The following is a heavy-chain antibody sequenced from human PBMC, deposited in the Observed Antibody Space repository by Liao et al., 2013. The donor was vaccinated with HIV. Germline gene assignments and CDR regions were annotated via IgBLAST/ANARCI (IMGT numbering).Heavy chain of an antibody. CDR3: AGSSRLAGGYMDV. V-gene: IGHV4-4*07. Sequence: QVQLQESGPGLVKPSETLSLTCTVSGGSISNYYWSWIRQPAGKGLEWIGSIYSSGSTYYNPSLKGRATISVDSSKNQFSLKLSSVTAADTAVYYCAGSSRLAGGYMDVWGKGTTVTVSS. D-gene: IGHD6-13*01. J-gene: IGHJ6*03. CDR2: IYSSGST. CDR1: GGSISNYY.